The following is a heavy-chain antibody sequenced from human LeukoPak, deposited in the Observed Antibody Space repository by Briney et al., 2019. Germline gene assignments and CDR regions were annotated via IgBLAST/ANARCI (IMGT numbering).Heavy chain of an antibody. J-gene: IGHJ5*02. CDR1: GGSISSYY. CDR3: ARVPQYYDFWSGYYTGVCWFDP. V-gene: IGHV4-4*07. Sequence: PSETLSLTCTVSGGSISSYYWSWIRQPAGKGLEWIGRIYTSGSTNYNPSLKSRVTMSVDTSKNQFSLKLSSVTAADTAVYYCARVPQYYDFWSGYYTGVCWFDPWGQGTLVTVSS. CDR2: IYTSGST. D-gene: IGHD3-3*01.